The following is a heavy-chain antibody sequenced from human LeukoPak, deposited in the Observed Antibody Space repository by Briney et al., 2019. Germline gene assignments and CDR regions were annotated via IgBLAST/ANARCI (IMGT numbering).Heavy chain of an antibody. V-gene: IGHV4-30-4*08. D-gene: IGHD4-23*01. CDR1: GGSISSGDYY. CDR3: ARSLGVVTEYIDY. CDR2: IYYSGST. J-gene: IGHJ4*02. Sequence: PSQTLSLTCTVSGGSISSGDYYWSWIRQPPGKGLEWIGYIYYSGSTYYNPSLKSRVTISVDTSKNQFSLKLSSVTAADTAVYYCARSLGVVTEYIDYWGQGTLVTVSS.